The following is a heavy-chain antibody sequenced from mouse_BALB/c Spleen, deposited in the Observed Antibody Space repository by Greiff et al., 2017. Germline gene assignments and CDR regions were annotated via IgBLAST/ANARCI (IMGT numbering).Heavy chain of an antibody. D-gene: IGHD2-1*01. J-gene: IGHJ3*01. CDR2: INPSTGYT. CDR3: ANYGNLAWFAY. V-gene: IGHV1-7*01. Sequence: QVQLQQPGAELVRPGASVKLSCKASGYTFTSYWMNWVKQRPGQGLEWIGYINPSTGYTEYNQKFKDKATLTADKSSSTAYMQLSSLTSEDSAVYYCANYGNLAWFAYWGQGTLVTVSA. CDR1: GYTFTSYW.